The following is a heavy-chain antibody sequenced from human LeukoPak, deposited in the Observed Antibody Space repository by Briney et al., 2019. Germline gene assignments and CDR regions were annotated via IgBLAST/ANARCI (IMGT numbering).Heavy chain of an antibody. CDR3: ARLFGVWFGELFPYYFDY. Sequence: GGSLRLSCAASGFTVSSNYMSWVRQAPGKGLEWVSVIYSGGSTYYADSVKGRFTISRDNSKNTLYLQMNSLRAEDTAVYYCARLFGVWFGELFPYYFDYRGQGTLVTVSS. J-gene: IGHJ4*02. CDR1: GFTVSSNY. CDR2: IYSGGST. D-gene: IGHD3-10*01. V-gene: IGHV3-53*01.